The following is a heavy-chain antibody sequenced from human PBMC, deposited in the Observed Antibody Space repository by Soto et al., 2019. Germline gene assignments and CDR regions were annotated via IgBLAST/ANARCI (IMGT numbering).Heavy chain of an antibody. V-gene: IGHV3-72*01. CDR3: ARDTGGSYDY. Sequence: EVQLVQSGGGLVQPGGSLRLSCAASGFTFSDYYMDWVRQVPEKGLEWLGRSRNKANSYNTEYAPSVKGRFSISRDDSKDSMYLQMNSLKSEDSAVYYCARDTGGSYDYWGQGARVTVSS. J-gene: IGHJ4*02. CDR2: SRNKANSYNT. CDR1: GFTFSDYY. D-gene: IGHD3-16*01.